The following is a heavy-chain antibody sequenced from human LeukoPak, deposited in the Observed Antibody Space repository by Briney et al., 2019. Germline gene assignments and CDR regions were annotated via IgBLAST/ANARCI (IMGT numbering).Heavy chain of an antibody. CDR1: GGSISSSNW. CDR2: IYHSGST. CDR3: ARDQLLDYYYYYMDV. V-gene: IGHV4-4*02. J-gene: IGHJ6*03. D-gene: IGHD2-2*01. Sequence: SGTLSLTCAVSGGSISSSNWWSWVRQPPGKGLEWIGEIYHSGSTNYNPSLKSRVTISVDTSKNQFSLKLSSVTAADTAVYYCARDQLLDYYYYYMDVWGKGTTVTISS.